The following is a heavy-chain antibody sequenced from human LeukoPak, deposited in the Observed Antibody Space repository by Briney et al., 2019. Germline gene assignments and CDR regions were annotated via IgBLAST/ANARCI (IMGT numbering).Heavy chain of an antibody. CDR2: ISGAGGST. CDR3: GKGGGDPRDAFDI. V-gene: IGHV3-23*01. CDR1: GFTFTNYA. J-gene: IGHJ3*02. Sequence: HPEGSLRLSCAVSGFTFTNYAMSWVRQAPGKGLEWVSAISGAGGSTYYADSVKGRFTISRDNSKNTLYLQVNSLRAEDTAVYYCGKGGGDPRDAFDIWGQGTMVTISS. D-gene: IGHD3-16*01.